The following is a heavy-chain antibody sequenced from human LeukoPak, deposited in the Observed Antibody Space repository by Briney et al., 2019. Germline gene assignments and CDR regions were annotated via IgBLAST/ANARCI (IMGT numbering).Heavy chain of an antibody. V-gene: IGHV3-7*01. CDR1: GFTFSDSW. CDR2: MNQDGSEK. Sequence: GGSLRLSCAASGFTFSDSWMSWVRQAPGKGLEWVANMNQDGSEKDYVYSVKGRFTISRDNARNSLFLQMSSLRAEDTAVYYCATYTHWVAGDVWGQGTTVTVSS. J-gene: IGHJ6*02. CDR3: ATYTHWVAGDV. D-gene: IGHD2-2*02.